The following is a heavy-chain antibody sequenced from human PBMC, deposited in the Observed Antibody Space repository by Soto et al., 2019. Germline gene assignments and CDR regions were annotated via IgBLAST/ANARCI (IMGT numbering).Heavy chain of an antibody. Sequence: GGSLRLSCTASGFTFGDYAMSWFRQAPGKGLEWVGFIRSKAYGGTTEYAASVKGRFTISRDDSKSIAYLQMNSLKTEDTAVYYCTRDGDGYNSYFDYWGQGTLVTVSS. CDR1: GFTFGDYA. CDR2: IRSKAYGGTT. J-gene: IGHJ4*02. V-gene: IGHV3-49*03. CDR3: TRDGDGYNSYFDY. D-gene: IGHD5-12*01.